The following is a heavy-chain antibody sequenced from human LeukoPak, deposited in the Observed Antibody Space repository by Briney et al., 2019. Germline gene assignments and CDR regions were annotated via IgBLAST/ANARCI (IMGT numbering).Heavy chain of an antibody. CDR2: ISGSGGST. CDR3: AKEYGSGSYFTNWFDP. V-gene: IGHV3-23*01. CDR1: GFTFSRFA. D-gene: IGHD3-10*01. Sequence: PGWSLRLSCAPSGFTFSRFAMTWVRQAPGKGVEWVSGISGSGGSTYYADSVKGRSTISRDSSKNTLYLQMNSLRAEDTAVYYCAKEYGSGSYFTNWFDPWGQGTLVTVSS. J-gene: IGHJ5*02.